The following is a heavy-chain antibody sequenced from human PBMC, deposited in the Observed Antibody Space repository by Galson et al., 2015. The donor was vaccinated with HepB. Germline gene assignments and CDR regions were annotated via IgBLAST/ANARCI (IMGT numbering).Heavy chain of an antibody. V-gene: IGHV3-33*01. CDR1: GFTFSNYG. CDR3: ARDLKGKTTPVRYYGMDV. D-gene: IGHD4-11*01. Sequence: SLRLSCAASGFTFSNYGIHWVRQAPGKGLEWVAVLWYDGSNKYYADSVKGRFTIARDNSKNTLYLQMNSLRAEDTAVYYCARDLKGKTTPVRYYGMDVWGQGTTVTVSS. CDR2: LWYDGSNK. J-gene: IGHJ6*02.